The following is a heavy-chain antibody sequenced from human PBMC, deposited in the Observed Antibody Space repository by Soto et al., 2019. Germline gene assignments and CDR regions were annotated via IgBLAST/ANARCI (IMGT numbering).Heavy chain of an antibody. CDR3: ARDPGRLSGDSYGPYGMDV. V-gene: IGHV1-2*04. D-gene: IGHD5-18*01. Sequence: EASLKVSCKASGHTFTGYYMHWVRQAPGEGLEWMGWINPNSGGTNYAQKFQGWVTMTRDTSISTAYMELSRLRSDDTAVYYCARDPGRLSGDSYGPYGMDVWGQGTTVTVSS. J-gene: IGHJ6*02. CDR1: GHTFTGYY. CDR2: INPNSGGT.